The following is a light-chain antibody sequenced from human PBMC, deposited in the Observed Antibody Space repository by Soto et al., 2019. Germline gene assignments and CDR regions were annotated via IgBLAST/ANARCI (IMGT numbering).Light chain of an antibody. CDR3: AAWDDRMSVCYV. V-gene: IGLV1-47*01. CDR2: RNN. J-gene: IGLJ1*01. Sequence: QPVLTQPPSASGTPGQRVTISCSGSSSNIGSNYVYWYQQLPGTATKLLIYRNNQRPSGVPARFSGSKSGTSASLAISGLRSEDEADYYCAAWDDRMSVCYVFGTGTKLTVL. CDR1: SSNIGSNY.